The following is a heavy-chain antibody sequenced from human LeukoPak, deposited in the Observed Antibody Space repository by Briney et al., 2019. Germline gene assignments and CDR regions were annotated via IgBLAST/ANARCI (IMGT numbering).Heavy chain of an antibody. V-gene: IGHV4-39*02. Sequence: SETLSLTCTVSGGSISSTSYYWGWICQPPGKGLEWIGSIYYSGITYYNPSLKSRVTISVDTSKNQFSLKLSSVTAADTAVYYCAREMATIKGWFDPWGQGTLVTVSS. CDR1: GGSISSTSYY. J-gene: IGHJ5*02. CDR2: IYYSGIT. CDR3: AREMATIKGWFDP. D-gene: IGHD5-24*01.